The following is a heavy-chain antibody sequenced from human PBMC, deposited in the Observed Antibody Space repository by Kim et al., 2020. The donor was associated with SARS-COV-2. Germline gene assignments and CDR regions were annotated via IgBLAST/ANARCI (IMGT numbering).Heavy chain of an antibody. CDR2: VWFDGSNQ. Sequence: GGSLRLSCETSSFIFYTYNIHWVRQAPGKGLEWVAVVWFDGSNQFYANAVKARFTISKDKPRNTVFLQMDGLRTEDTAVYYCVKSSEPRNVGRLPYYYYSMDVWGQGTTVTVSS. J-gene: IGHJ6*02. CDR1: SFIFYTYN. CDR3: VKSSEPRNVGRLPYYYYSMDV. D-gene: IGHD1-26*01. V-gene: IGHV3-33*03.